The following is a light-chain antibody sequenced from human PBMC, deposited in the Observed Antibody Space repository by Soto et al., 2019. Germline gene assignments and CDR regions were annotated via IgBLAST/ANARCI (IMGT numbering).Light chain of an antibody. CDR3: QQYGRSLWT. CDR2: GAS. V-gene: IGKV3-20*01. CDR1: QSVSSSY. J-gene: IGKJ1*01. Sequence: EIVLTQSPGTLSLSPAERATLSCRASQSVSSSYLAWYQQKPGQAPRLLIYGASSRATGIPDGFSGSGSGTEFTLTISRLEPEDFAVYYCQQYGRSLWTFGQGTKVDIK.